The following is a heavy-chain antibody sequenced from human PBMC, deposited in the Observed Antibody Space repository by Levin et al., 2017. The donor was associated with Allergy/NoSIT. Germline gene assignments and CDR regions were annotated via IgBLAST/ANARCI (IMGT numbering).Heavy chain of an antibody. V-gene: IGHV3-48*01. CDR3: ARNEGRGYSYSFDY. CDR1: GFTFSSYS. Sequence: LSLTCAASGFTFSSYSMNWVRQAPGKGLEWVSYISSSSSTIYYADSVKGRFTISRDNAKNSLYLQMNSLRAEDTAVYYCARNEGRGYSYSFDYWGQGTLVTVSS. J-gene: IGHJ4*02. D-gene: IGHD5-18*01. CDR2: ISSSSSTI.